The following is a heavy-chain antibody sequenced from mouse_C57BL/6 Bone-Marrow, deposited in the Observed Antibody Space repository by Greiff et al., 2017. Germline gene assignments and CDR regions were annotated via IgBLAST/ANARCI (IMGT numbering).Heavy chain of an antibody. D-gene: IGHD1-1*01. V-gene: IGHV1-26*01. CDR2: INPNNGGT. CDR3: ARPPYYYGSSHWYFDV. Sequence: VQLQQSGPELVKPGASVKISCKASGYTFTDYYMNWVKQSHGKSLEWIGDINPNNGGTSYNQKFKGKATLTVDKSSSTAYMELRSLTSEDSAVYYCARPPYYYGSSHWYFDVWGTGTTVTVSS. CDR1: GYTFTDYY. J-gene: IGHJ1*03.